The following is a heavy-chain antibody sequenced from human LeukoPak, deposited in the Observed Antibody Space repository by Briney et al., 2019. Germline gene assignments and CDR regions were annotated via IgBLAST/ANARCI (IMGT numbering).Heavy chain of an antibody. CDR3: AKDPYSYCSYFDS. Sequence: QSGGSLRLSCAASGFTFSSYGMHWVRQAPGKGLEWVAFIWYDGRDKYYADSVKGQFTISRDNSKNTLYLQMNSLRAEDTAEYYCAKDPYSYCSYFDSWGQGTLVTVSS. J-gene: IGHJ4*02. D-gene: IGHD5-18*01. V-gene: IGHV3-30*02. CDR2: IWYDGRDK. CDR1: GFTFSSYG.